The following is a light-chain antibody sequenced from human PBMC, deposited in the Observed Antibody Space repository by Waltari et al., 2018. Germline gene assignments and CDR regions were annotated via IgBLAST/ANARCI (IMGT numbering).Light chain of an antibody. CDR3: QQHDNSPWT. CDR2: RAS. J-gene: IGKJ1*01. CDR1: QTVNTW. V-gene: IGKV1-5*01. Sequence: DIQMTQSPSSLSASVGDKVTITCRASQTVNTWLAWYQQKPGKAPKLLIYRASNLDTGVPSRFSGSGSGTHFTLTITSLQAEDGGMYFCQQHDNSPWTFGQGTKVEIK.